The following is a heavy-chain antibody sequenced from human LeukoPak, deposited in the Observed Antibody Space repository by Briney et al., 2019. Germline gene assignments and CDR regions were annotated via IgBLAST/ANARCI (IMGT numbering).Heavy chain of an antibody. CDR2: INPNSGGT. D-gene: IGHD6-19*01. CDR1: GYTFTGYY. J-gene: IGHJ4*02. Sequence: ASVKVSCKASGYTFTGYYMHWVRQAPGQGLEWMGWINPNSGGTNYAQKFRGRVTMTRDTSISTAYMELSRLRSDDTAVYYCARGYSSGWRPHDCWGQGTLVTVSS. V-gene: IGHV1-2*02. CDR3: ARGYSSGWRPHDC.